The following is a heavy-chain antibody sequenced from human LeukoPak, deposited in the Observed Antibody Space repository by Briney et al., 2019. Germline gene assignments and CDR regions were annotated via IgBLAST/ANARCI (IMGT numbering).Heavy chain of an antibody. CDR1: GGSISSYY. CDR3: ARGGVYHSPLIRRARTDFDY. Sequence: SETLSLTCTVSGGSISSYYWSWIRQPPGKGLEWIGYIYYSGSTNYNPSLKSRVTISVDTSMNQFSLKLTSVTAADTAVYYCARGGVYHSPLIRRARTDFDYWGQGTLVTVSS. J-gene: IGHJ4*02. V-gene: IGHV4-59*12. D-gene: IGHD5/OR15-5a*01. CDR2: IYYSGST.